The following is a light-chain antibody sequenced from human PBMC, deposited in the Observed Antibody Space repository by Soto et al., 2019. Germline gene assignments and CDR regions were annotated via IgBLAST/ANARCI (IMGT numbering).Light chain of an antibody. CDR2: EAS. CDR1: QTVSSS. Sequence: EIVLAQSPATLSLSAGQRGTLCCWACQTVSSSLAWYQQKPGQAPRLLIYEASNRATGIPARFSGSGSGADFTLTISSLEPEDFAVYYCQHYNELPLTFGGGTKVDNK. J-gene: IGKJ4*01. V-gene: IGKV3-11*01. CDR3: QHYNELPLT.